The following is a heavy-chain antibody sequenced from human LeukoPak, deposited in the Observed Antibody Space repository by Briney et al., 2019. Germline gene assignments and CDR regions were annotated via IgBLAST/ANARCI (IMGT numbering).Heavy chain of an antibody. CDR2: IKQDGSER. J-gene: IGHJ6*02. V-gene: IGHV3-7*01. CDR1: GFTFSMYW. Sequence: AGGSLRLSCAASGFTFSMYWMSWVRQAPGKGLEGVATIKQDGSERYYVDSVKGRFTISRDNAKDSLYLQMNSLRAEDTVVFYCARARTPYSSGWQYGMDVWGQGATVTVSS. D-gene: IGHD6-19*01. CDR3: ARARTPYSSGWQYGMDV.